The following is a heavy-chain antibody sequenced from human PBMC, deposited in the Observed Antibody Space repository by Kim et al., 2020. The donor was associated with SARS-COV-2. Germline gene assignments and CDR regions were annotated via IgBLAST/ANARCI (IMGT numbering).Heavy chain of an antibody. D-gene: IGHD2-15*01. CDR1: GGSISSSSYY. CDR2: IYYSGST. V-gene: IGHV4-39*07. Sequence: SETLSLICSVSGGSISSSSYYWGWIRQPPGKGLEWIGNIYYSGSTYYNPSLKSRVTVSVDTSNNQFSLKLSSVTAADTAVYYCAISYCSSGSCYSFGDFDIWGQGTMVTVSS. J-gene: IGHJ3*02. CDR3: AISYCSSGSCYSFGDFDI.